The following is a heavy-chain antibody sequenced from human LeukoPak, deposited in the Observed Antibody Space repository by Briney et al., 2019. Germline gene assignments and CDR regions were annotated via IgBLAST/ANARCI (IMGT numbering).Heavy chain of an antibody. CDR2: IKQDGSEK. V-gene: IGHV3-7*01. Sequence: GGSLRLSCAASGFTFSSYWMSWVRQAPGKGLEWVANIKQDGSEKYYVDSVKGRFTISRDNTKKSLFLQINSLRAEDTAVYYCATPARGGSALPWGQGTLVTVSS. CDR3: ATPARGGSALP. CDR1: GFTFSSYW. J-gene: IGHJ5*02. D-gene: IGHD6-19*01.